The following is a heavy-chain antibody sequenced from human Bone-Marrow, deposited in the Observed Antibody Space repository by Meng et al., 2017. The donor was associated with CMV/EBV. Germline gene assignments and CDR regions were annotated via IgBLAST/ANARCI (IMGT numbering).Heavy chain of an antibody. D-gene: IGHD6-13*01. CDR3: ARVVVAAAGTSTPGYYYYGMDV. J-gene: IGHJ6*02. CDR2: IIPIFGTA. V-gene: IGHV1-69*05. Sequence: SVKVSCKASGGTFSSYAISWVRQAPGQGLEWMGGIIPIFGTANYAQKFQGRVTITTDESTSTAYMVLSSLRSEDTAVYYCARVVVAAAGTSTPGYYYYGMDVWGQGPTVTVSS. CDR1: GGTFSSYA.